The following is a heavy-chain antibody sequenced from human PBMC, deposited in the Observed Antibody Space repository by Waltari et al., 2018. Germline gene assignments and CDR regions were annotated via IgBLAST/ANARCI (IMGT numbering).Heavy chain of an antibody. V-gene: IGHV1-2*04. D-gene: IGHD2-21*01. CDR2: INPNLGGT. J-gene: IGHJ4*01. CDR1: GYTFTGYY. Sequence: QVQLVQSGAEVKKPGASVKVTCKASGYTFTGYYKHLVRKAPGQGLELMGCINPNLGGTNLGQKFKCWGTLPRHAIINPAYMRLSRLRSDNPAVYCCARDPRDGYKGVVIYYFDYLGQGTLVTVTS. CDR3: ARDPRDGYKGVVIYYFDY.